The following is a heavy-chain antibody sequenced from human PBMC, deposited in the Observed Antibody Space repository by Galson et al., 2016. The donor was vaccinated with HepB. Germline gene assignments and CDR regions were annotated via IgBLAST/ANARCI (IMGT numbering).Heavy chain of an antibody. CDR2: ITSSSSIM. V-gene: IGHV3-48*04. Sequence: SLRLSCAASGFTLSTYSMTWVRQAPGKGLEWISYITSSSSIMHYADSVKGRFTISRDNAKNSLYLQMNSLRAEDTAVYYCARVVYGSRSYLDFWGQGTMVTVSS. CDR1: GFTLSTYS. J-gene: IGHJ4*02. CDR3: ARVVYGSRSYLDF. D-gene: IGHD3-10*01.